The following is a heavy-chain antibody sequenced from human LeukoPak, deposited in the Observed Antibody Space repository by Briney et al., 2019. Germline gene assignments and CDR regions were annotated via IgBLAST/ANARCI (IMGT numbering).Heavy chain of an antibody. V-gene: IGHV3-48*03. CDR1: GFTFRSYE. CDR3: ATLSSGGILYYYYYMDV. Sequence: GGSLRLSCAASGFTFRSYEMNWVRQAPGKWLEWVSYIRIGDNSIYYADSVKGRFTISRDNAINSLYLQMSSLRAEDTAVYYCATLSSGGILYYYYYMDVWGKGTTVTVSS. D-gene: IGHD2-15*01. J-gene: IGHJ6*03. CDR2: IRIGDNSI.